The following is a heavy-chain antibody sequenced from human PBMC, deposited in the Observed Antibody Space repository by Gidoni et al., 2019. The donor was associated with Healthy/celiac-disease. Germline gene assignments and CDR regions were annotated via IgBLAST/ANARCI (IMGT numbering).Heavy chain of an antibody. CDR2: INPSGGST. J-gene: IGHJ4*02. D-gene: IGHD3-10*01. Sequence: QVQLVQSGAEVKETGASVKVSCKASGYTFTIYYMHWVRQAPGHGLEWMGIINPSGGSTNYTQKFQDRVTMTRDTSTSTVYMEMSSLRSEDTALYYCARGHYYGSGSSLAYWGQGTLVTVSS. CDR1: GYTFTIYY. V-gene: IGHV1-46*01. CDR3: ARGHYYGSGSSLAY.